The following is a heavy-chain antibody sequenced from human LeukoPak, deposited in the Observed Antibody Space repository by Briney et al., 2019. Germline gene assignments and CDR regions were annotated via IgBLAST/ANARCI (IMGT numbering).Heavy chain of an antibody. V-gene: IGHV3-9*01. J-gene: IGHJ2*01. CDR1: GFTFDDYA. CDR2: ISWNSGSI. D-gene: IGHD2-15*01. Sequence: PGRSLRLSCAASGFTFDDYAMHWVRQAPGKGLKWVSGISWNSGSIGYADSVKGRFTISRDNAKNSLYLQMNSLRAEDTALYYCAKGGPGVSGDYWYFDLWGRGTLVTVSS. CDR3: AKGGPGVSGDYWYFDL.